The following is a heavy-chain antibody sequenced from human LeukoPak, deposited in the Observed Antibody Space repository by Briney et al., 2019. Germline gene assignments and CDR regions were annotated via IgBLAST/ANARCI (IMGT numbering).Heavy chain of an antibody. V-gene: IGHV1-69*13. J-gene: IGHJ3*02. Sequence: SVKVSCKASGGTFSSYAISWVRQAPGQGLEWMGGIIPIFGTANYAQKFQGRVTITADESTSTAYMELSSLRSEDTAVYYCAKGLHSSSWNDAFDIWGQGTMVTVSS. CDR1: GGTFSSYA. CDR2: IIPIFGTA. D-gene: IGHD6-13*01. CDR3: AKGLHSSSWNDAFDI.